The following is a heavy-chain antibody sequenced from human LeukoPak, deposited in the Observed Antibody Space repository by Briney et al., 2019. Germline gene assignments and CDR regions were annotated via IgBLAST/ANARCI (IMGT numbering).Heavy chain of an antibody. Sequence: GGSLRLCCAASGFTFSSYAMSWVRQAPGKGLEWVSAISGSGGSTYYADSVKGRFTISRDNSKNTLYLQMNSLRAEDTAVYYCAKDMVRGVITNWFDPWGQGTLVTVSS. D-gene: IGHD3-10*01. J-gene: IGHJ5*02. V-gene: IGHV3-23*01. CDR1: GFTFSSYA. CDR2: ISGSGGST. CDR3: AKDMVRGVITNWFDP.